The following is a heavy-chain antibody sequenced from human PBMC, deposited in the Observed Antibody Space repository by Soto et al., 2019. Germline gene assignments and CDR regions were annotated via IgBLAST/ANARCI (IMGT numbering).Heavy chain of an antibody. Sequence: QVQLVESGGGVVQPGRSLRLSCAASGFTFSSYGMHWVRQAPGKGLEWVAVIWYDGSNKYYADSVKGRFTISRDNSKNTLYLQMNSLRAEDTAVYYCASSYYDILTGFPWWYFDLWGRGTLVTVSS. CDR2: IWYDGSNK. D-gene: IGHD3-9*01. CDR1: GFTFSSYG. J-gene: IGHJ2*01. CDR3: ASSYYDILTGFPWWYFDL. V-gene: IGHV3-33*01.